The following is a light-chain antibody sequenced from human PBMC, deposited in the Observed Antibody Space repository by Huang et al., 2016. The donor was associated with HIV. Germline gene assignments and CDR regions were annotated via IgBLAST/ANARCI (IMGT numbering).Light chain of an antibody. V-gene: IGKV3-15*01. J-gene: IGKJ1*01. CDR2: GEA. CDR1: QSVSNK. Sequence: EIVMTQSPATLSASPGERATLSCRASQSVSNKLAWEQQKPRQAPILLIHGEATRATGIPARFSGGGSGTDFTLTISSLQSEDSAIYYCQQYDNWPPWTFGQGTKVEIK. CDR3: QQYDNWPPWT.